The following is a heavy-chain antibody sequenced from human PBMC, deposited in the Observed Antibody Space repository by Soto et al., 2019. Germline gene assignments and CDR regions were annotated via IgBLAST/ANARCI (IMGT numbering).Heavy chain of an antibody. CDR3: ASHMVRGVGWFDP. CDR1: GGSISSSSYY. J-gene: IGHJ5*02. D-gene: IGHD3-10*01. Sequence: PSETLSLTXTVSGGSISSSSYYWGWIRQPPGKGLEWIGSIYYSGSTYYNPSLKSRVTISVDTSKNQFSLKLSSVTAADTAVYYCASHMVRGVGWFDPWGQGTLVTVSS. V-gene: IGHV4-39*01. CDR2: IYYSGST.